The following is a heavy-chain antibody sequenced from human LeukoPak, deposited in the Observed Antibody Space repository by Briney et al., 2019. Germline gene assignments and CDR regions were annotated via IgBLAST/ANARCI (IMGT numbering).Heavy chain of an antibody. CDR3: AKDPWIQLWLGAFDI. V-gene: IGHV3-23*01. J-gene: IGHJ3*02. Sequence: RGSLRLSCAASGFTFSSYAMSWVRQAPGKGLEWVSAISGSGGSTYYADSVKGRFTISRDNSKDTLYLQMNSLRAEDTAVYYCAKDPWIQLWLGAFDIWGQGTMVTVSS. CDR2: ISGSGGST. D-gene: IGHD5-18*01. CDR1: GFTFSSYA.